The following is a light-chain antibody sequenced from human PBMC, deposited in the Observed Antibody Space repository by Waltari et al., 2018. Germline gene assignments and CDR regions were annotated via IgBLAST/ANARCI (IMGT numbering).Light chain of an antibody. Sequence: VLTQSPGTLSFSPGERATLSCRASQSVGRALAWYQQKPGQAPRLLIYDASIRATGVPDRFSGSGSGTDFSLTISRLEPEDVAVYNCQHYVRLPVTFGQGTKVE. CDR2: DAS. V-gene: IGKV3-20*01. CDR1: QSVGRA. CDR3: QHYVRLPVT. J-gene: IGKJ1*01.